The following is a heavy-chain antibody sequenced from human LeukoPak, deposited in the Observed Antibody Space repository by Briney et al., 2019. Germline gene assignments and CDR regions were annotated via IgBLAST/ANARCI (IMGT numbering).Heavy chain of an antibody. D-gene: IGHD3-10*01. J-gene: IGHJ4*02. CDR2: IASDGSST. CDR3: ARDWSGGGYFDY. CDR1: GFTFSSYW. V-gene: IGHV3-74*01. Sequence: GGSLRLSCAASGFTFSSYWMDWVRQAPGKGLVWVSRIASDGSSTTYADSVKGRFSISRDNAKNTLYLQMNSLRVEDTAVYYCARDWSGGGYFDYWGQGTLVTVSS.